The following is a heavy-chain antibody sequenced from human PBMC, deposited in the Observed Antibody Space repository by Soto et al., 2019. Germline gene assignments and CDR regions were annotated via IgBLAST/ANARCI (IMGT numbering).Heavy chain of an antibody. Sequence: QVQLVQSGAEVKKPGASVKVSCKASGYTFTSYHITWVRQAPGQGLEWMGWISAYNGNTNYAQKLQGRVTMTTDTSXXXXYXELRSLRXDDTAVYYCARDSPPPREWGQGTLVTVSS. V-gene: IGHV1-18*01. CDR1: GYTFTSYH. CDR3: ARDSPPPRE. J-gene: IGHJ4*02. CDR2: ISAYNGNT.